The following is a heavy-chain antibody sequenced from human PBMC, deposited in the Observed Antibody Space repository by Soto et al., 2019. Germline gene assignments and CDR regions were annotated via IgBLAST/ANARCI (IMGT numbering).Heavy chain of an antibody. CDR1: GGSVSSGSYL. V-gene: IGHV4-61*01. CDR3: ARVGWGGDS. J-gene: IGHJ4*02. D-gene: IGHD7-27*01. CDR2: IPYNESP. Sequence: QVQLQESGPGLVKPSETLSLTCIVSGGSVSSGSYLWTWIRQPPGKGLEWIGFIPYNESPDYNPYLQSRVVISIDRWKNQFSLKMTSVTAVDTAVYFCARVGWGGDSWGQGTLVTVSS.